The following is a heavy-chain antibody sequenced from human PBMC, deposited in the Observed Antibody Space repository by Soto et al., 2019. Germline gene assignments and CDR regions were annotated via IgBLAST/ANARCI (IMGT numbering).Heavy chain of an antibody. J-gene: IGHJ4*02. D-gene: IGHD6-19*01. CDR2: ITSSGSYI. CDR1: GFSFSSYS. Sequence: GGSLRLSCAASGFSFSSYSMNWVRQAPGKGLEWVSSITSSGSYIYYADSVKGRFTVSRDNARNSLYLQMNSLRVEDTAVYYFARIGAVWHPNYFDFWGQGTVVTVS. V-gene: IGHV3-21*01. CDR3: ARIGAVWHPNYFDF.